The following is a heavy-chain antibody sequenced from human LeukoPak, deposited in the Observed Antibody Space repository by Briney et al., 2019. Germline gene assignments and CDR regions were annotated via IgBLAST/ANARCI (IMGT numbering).Heavy chain of an antibody. CDR1: GYIFTHYY. CDR3: ASVLKVRGVIIKWFDP. V-gene: IGHV1-69*13. D-gene: IGHD3-10*01. J-gene: IGHJ5*02. Sequence: ASVKVSCKASGYIFTHYYIHWMRQAPGQGLEWMGGIIPIFGTANYAQKFQGRVTITADESTSTAYMELSSLRSEDTAVYYCASVLKVRGVIIKWFDPWGQGTLVTVSS. CDR2: IIPIFGTA.